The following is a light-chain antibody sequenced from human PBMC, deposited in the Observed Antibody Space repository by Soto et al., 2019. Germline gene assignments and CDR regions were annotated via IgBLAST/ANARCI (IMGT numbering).Light chain of an antibody. CDR3: SSFTVINTQV. J-gene: IGLJ2*01. CDR2: DVN. V-gene: IGLV2-14*03. CDR1: SSDVGAYNY. Sequence: QSALTQPASVSEFPGQSVTISCIGTSSDVGAYNYVSWYQQHPGKAPKLIIFDVNHRPSGISNRFSGSKSGNTASLTVSGLQADDEADYYCSSFTVINTQVFGGGTKVTVL.